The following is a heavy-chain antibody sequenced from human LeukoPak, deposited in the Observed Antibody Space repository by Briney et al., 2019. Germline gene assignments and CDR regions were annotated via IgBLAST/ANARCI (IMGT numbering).Heavy chain of an antibody. V-gene: IGHV4-38-2*02. D-gene: IGHD6-6*01. CDR2: IYYSGST. CDR1: GYSISSGYY. J-gene: IGHJ4*02. Sequence: SETLSLTCTVSGYSISSGYYWGWIRQPPGKGLEWIGSIYYSGSTYYNPSLKSRVTISVDTSKNQFSLKLSSVTAADTAVYYCARVEQLVHHSILFDYWGQGTLVTVSS. CDR3: ARVEQLVHHSILFDY.